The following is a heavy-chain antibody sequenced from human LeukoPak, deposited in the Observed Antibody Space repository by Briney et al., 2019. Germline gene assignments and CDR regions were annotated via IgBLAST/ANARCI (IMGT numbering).Heavy chain of an antibody. J-gene: IGHJ4*02. D-gene: IGHD2-15*01. CDR3: TKGGGDSCCE. CDR1: GFTFSSYT. V-gene: IGHV3-21*01. Sequence: GGSLRLSCEASGFTFSSYTMNWVRQAPGKGLEWVSSISSSSSYIYYADSVKGRFTISRDNAKNSLCLQMNSLRAEDTAVYYCTKGGGDSCCEWGQGTRVTVSS. CDR2: ISSSSSYI.